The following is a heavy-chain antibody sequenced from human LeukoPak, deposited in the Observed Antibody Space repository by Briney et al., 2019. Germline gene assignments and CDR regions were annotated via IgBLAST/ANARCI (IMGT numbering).Heavy chain of an antibody. CDR2: NYYSGST. D-gene: IGHD6-6*01. CDR1: GGSISISSYY. J-gene: IGHJ4*02. V-gene: IGHV4-39*01. Sequence: PSETLSLTCTVSGGSISISSYYWGWIRQPPGKGVEWIGSNYYSGSTYYTPTLKRRVTISVDTSTNQFSLKLSSVRAADTAVYYCARTLEYRSSPIDYWGKGTPVTVSS. CDR3: ARTLEYRSSPIDY.